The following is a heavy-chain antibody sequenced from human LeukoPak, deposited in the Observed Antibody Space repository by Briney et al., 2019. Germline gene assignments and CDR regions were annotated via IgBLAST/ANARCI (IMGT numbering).Heavy chain of an antibody. Sequence: GGSLRLSCAASGFTFSTYWMHWVRRGPGKGLVWVSRINSDGSNTIYGDSVKGRFTISRDNAKSTLYLQMDSLRAEDTAVYYCARGGYDHAFDVWGQGTLVTVSS. CDR3: ARGGYDHAFDV. V-gene: IGHV3-74*01. CDR2: INSDGSNT. J-gene: IGHJ3*01. CDR1: GFTFSTYW. D-gene: IGHD3-16*01.